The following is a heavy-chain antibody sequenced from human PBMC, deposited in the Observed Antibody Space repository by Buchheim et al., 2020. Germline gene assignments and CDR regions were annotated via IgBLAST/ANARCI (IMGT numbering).Heavy chain of an antibody. Sequence: QVQLVQSGAEVKKPGASVKVSCKASGYTFTGYYMHWVRQAPGQGLEWMGWINPNSGGTNYAQKFQGWVTMTRDTSISTAYMELSRLRSDDTAVYYCARGGSYCSGGSCYHEIYYYGMDVWGQGTT. D-gene: IGHD2-15*01. V-gene: IGHV1-2*04. J-gene: IGHJ6*02. CDR1: GYTFTGYY. CDR3: ARGGSYCSGGSCYHEIYYYGMDV. CDR2: INPNSGGT.